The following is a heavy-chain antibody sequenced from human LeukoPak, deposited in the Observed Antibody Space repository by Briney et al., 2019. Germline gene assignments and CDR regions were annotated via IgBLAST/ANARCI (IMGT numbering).Heavy chain of an antibody. D-gene: IGHD1-26*01. Sequence: SAQVSCKASGGTFSSYTISWVRQPPGQGLEWMGRIIPILDIANYSQKFQGRVTIIADKSTSTAYMELSSLRSEDTAVYYCARGVHGSEFDYWGQGTLVNVSS. V-gene: IGHV1-69*02. J-gene: IGHJ4*02. CDR3: ARGVHGSEFDY. CDR2: IIPILDIA. CDR1: GGTFSSYT.